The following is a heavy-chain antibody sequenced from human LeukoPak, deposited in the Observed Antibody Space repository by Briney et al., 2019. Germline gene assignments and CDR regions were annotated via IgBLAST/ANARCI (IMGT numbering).Heavy chain of an antibody. CDR1: GFSFSNAW. V-gene: IGHV3-21*01. J-gene: IGHJ4*02. CDR3: AREPTTVSPPG. Sequence: GGSLRPSCAASGFSFSNAWMNWVRQGPGKGLEWVSSISSSGAYIFYADSVKGRFTISRDNAKNSLYLQMNSLRAEDTAAYYCAREPTTVSPPGWGQGTLVTVSS. CDR2: ISSSGAYI. D-gene: IGHD4-11*01.